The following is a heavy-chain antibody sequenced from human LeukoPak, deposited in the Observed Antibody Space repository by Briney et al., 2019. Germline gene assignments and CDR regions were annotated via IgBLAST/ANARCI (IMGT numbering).Heavy chain of an antibody. Sequence: GGSLRLSCAASGFTFSSYAMSWVRQAPGKGLEWVSAISGSGGSTYYADSVKGRFTISRDSSKNTLYLQMNSLRAEDTAVYYCAKAVGRITMIVVVSLDYWGQGTLVTVSS. CDR2: ISGSGGST. J-gene: IGHJ4*02. V-gene: IGHV3-23*01. CDR1: GFTFSSYA. D-gene: IGHD3-22*01. CDR3: AKAVGRITMIVVVSLDY.